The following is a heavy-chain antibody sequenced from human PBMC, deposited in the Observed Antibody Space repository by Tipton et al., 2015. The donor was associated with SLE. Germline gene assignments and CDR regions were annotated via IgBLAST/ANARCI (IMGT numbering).Heavy chain of an antibody. D-gene: IGHD2-2*02. CDR3: ARARGGAVVVPAAITGVFDY. CDR2: ISSSSSYI. J-gene: IGHJ4*02. Sequence: SLRLSCAASGFTSSSYSMNWVRQAPGKGLEWVSSISSSSSYIYYADSVKGRFTISRDNAKNSLYLQMNSLRAEDTAVYYCARARGGAVVVPAAITGVFDYWGQGTLVTVSS. CDR1: GFTSSSYS. V-gene: IGHV3-21*01.